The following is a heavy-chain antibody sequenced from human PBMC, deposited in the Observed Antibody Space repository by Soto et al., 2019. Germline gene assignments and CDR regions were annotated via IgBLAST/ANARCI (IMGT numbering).Heavy chain of an antibody. D-gene: IGHD3-10*01. J-gene: IGHJ4*02. Sequence: SETLSLTCAVYGGSFSGYYWSWIRQPPGKGLEWIGEINHSGSTTYNPSLKSRVIISIDTPKNQFSLKLSSVTAADTAVYYCARGLWFFDYWGQGTLVTVSS. CDR2: INHSGST. V-gene: IGHV4-34*01. CDR3: ARGLWFFDY. CDR1: GGSFSGYY.